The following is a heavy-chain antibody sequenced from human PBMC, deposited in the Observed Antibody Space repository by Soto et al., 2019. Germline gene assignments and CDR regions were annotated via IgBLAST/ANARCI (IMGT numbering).Heavy chain of an antibody. J-gene: IGHJ6*02. CDR1: GYTFTGYY. V-gene: IGHV1-2*02. D-gene: IGHD2-2*01. CDR3: ARVLVVVVPAAPGRSSYGMDV. CDR2: INPNSGGT. Sequence: QVQLVQSGAEVKKPGASVKVSCKASGYTFTGYYMHWVRQAPGQGLEWMGWINPNSGGTNYAQKFQGRVTMTRDTSISTAYMELSRLRSDDTAVYYCARVLVVVVPAAPGRSSYGMDVWGQGTTVTVSS.